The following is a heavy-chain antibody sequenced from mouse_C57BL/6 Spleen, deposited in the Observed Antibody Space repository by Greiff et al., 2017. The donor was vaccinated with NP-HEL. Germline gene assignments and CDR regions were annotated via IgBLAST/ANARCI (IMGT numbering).Heavy chain of an antibody. V-gene: IGHV5-16*01. D-gene: IGHD2-4*01. CDR2: INYDGSST. J-gene: IGHJ1*03. CDR1: GFTFSDYY. CDR3: AREGGYDYDGWYFDV. Sequence: EVQRVESEGGLVQPGSSMKLSCTASGFTFSDYYMAWVRQVPEKGLEWVANINYDGSSTYYLDSLKSRFIISRDNAKNILYLQMSSLKSEDTATYYCAREGGYDYDGWYFDVWGTGTTVTVSS.